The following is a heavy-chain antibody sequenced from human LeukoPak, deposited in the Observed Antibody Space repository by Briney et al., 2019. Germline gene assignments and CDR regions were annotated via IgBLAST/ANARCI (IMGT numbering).Heavy chain of an antibody. CDR3: ARFVVPAAHGQYYFDY. CDR2: IYYSGSA. CDR1: GGSISSGDYY. D-gene: IGHD2-2*01. V-gene: IGHV4-30-4*08. Sequence: SETLSLTCTVSGGSISSGDYYWSWIRQPPGKGLEWIGYIYYSGSAYYNPSLKSRVTISVDTSKNQFSLKLSSVTAAYTAVYYCARFVVPAAHGQYYFDYWGQGPLVTVSS. J-gene: IGHJ4*02.